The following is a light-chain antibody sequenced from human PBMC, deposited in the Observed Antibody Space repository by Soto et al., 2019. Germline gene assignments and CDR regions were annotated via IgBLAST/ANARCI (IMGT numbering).Light chain of an antibody. CDR1: QSVSISY. CDR2: GAS. V-gene: IGKV3-20*01. CDR3: QQYGSSPT. J-gene: IGKJ5*01. Sequence: EIVLTQSPGTLSLSPWERATLSFRASQSVSISYLAWYQQKPGQAPRLLIYGASSRATGIPDRFSGSGSGTDFTLTISRLEPEDFAVYYCQQYGSSPTFGQGTRLEI.